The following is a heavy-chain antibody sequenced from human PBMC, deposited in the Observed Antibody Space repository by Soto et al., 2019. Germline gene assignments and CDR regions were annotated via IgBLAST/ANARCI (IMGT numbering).Heavy chain of an antibody. V-gene: IGHV4-34*09. CDR2: IYYSGST. CDR1: GGSFSGYY. Sequence: SETLSLTCAVYGGSFSGYYWSWIRQPPGKGLEWIGYIYYSGSTYYNPSLKSRVTISVDTSKNQFSLKLSSVTAADTAVYYCARVKVVVVTAIVVYYFDYWGQGTLVTVSS. D-gene: IGHD2-21*02. J-gene: IGHJ4*02. CDR3: ARVKVVVVTAIVVYYFDY.